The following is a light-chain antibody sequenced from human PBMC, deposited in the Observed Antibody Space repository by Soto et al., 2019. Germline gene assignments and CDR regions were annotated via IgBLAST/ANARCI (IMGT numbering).Light chain of an antibody. CDR2: GAS. CDR1: QDILNY. J-gene: IGKJ2*01. Sequence: DIQMTQSPSLLSASVGDRVTITCRASQDILNYLAWFQQKPGKAPKSLIYGASSLHSGVPSRFSGSGFGTDFSLTISSLQPEDFATYYCQQYASNVATFGQGTTLEV. CDR3: QQYASNVAT. V-gene: IGKV1-16*01.